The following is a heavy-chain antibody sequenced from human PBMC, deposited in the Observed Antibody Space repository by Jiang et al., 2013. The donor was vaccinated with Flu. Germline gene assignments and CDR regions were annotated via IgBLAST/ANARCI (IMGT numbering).Heavy chain of an antibody. CDR1: SSYA. Sequence: SSYAMSWVRQAPGKGLEWVSAISGSGGSTYYADSVKGRFTISRDNSKNTLYLQMNSLRAEDTAVYYCAKAQWLDPNWFDPWGQGTLVTVSS. V-gene: IGHV3-23*01. CDR3: AKAQWLDPNWFDP. CDR2: ISGSGGST. J-gene: IGHJ5*02. D-gene: IGHD6-19*01.